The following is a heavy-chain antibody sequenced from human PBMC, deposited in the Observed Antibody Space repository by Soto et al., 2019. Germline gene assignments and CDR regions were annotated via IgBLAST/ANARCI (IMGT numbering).Heavy chain of an antibody. CDR1: GDRVSSNSAA. V-gene: IGHV6-1*01. J-gene: IGHJ6*02. CDR2: TYYRSKWYN. Sequence: PSQTLSLTCAISGDRVSSNSAAWNWIRQSPSRGLEWLGRTYYRSKWYNDYAVSVKSRITINPDTSKNQFSLQLNSVTPEDTAVYYCARDRPPLLWTAYYYYGMDVWGQGTTVTVSS. CDR3: ARDRPPLLWTAYYYYGMDV. D-gene: IGHD3-3*01.